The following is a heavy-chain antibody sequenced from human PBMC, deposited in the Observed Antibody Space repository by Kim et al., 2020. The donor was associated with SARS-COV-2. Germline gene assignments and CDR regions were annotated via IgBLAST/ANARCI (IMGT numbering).Heavy chain of an antibody. D-gene: IGHD6-13*01. V-gene: IGHV4-39*01. J-gene: IGHJ5*02. Sequence: TYYNPSLKSRVTISVDTSKNQFSLKLSSVTAADTAVYYCASLAAAGPFDPWGQGTLVTVSS. CDR3: ASLAAAGPFDP. CDR2: T.